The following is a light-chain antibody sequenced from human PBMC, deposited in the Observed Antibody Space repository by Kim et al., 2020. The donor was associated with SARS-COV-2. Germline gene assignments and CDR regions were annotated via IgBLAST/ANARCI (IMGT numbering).Light chain of an antibody. CDR1: SSDVGGYNY. Sequence: QSALTQPASVSGSPGQSITISCTGTSSDVGGYNYVSWYQQHPGKAPKLMIYDVSNRPSGVSDRFSGSKSDNTASLTISGLQGEDEADYYCSSYTSSSTYVFGTGTKVTVL. CDR2: DVS. V-gene: IGLV2-14*03. CDR3: SSYTSSSTYV. J-gene: IGLJ1*01.